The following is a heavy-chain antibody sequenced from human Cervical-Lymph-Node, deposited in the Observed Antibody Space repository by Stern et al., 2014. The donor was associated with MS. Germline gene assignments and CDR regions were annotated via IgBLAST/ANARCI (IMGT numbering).Heavy chain of an antibody. Sequence: EVQLVESGGGLVQPGGSRRLSCAASGFTVNKYYMSWVRQAPGKGLEWVSVIYPDGSTYYVKSVRGRFIISRDSSRNTVSLQVNSLRADDTALYFCARGRLDTAVGVGGGNHDSYYFDYWGQGTLLAVSS. J-gene: IGHJ4*02. CDR1: GFTVNKYY. V-gene: IGHV3-66*01. D-gene: IGHD5-18*01. CDR2: IYPDGST. CDR3: ARGRLDTAVGVGGGNHDSYYFDY.